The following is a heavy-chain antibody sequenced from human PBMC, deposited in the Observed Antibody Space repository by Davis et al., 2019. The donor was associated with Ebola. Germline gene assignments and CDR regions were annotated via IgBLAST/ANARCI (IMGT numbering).Heavy chain of an antibody. V-gene: IGHV4-34*01. D-gene: IGHD2-2*01. CDR3: ATTSTGDWFDP. Sequence: SQTLSLTCAVYGGSFSDFYWSWIRQPPGKGLEWIGEINHSGSTNYNPSLKSRVTISVDTSKNQFSLKLSSVTAADTAVYYCATTSTGDWFDPWGQGTLVTVSS. J-gene: IGHJ5*02. CDR1: GGSFSDFY. CDR2: INHSGST.